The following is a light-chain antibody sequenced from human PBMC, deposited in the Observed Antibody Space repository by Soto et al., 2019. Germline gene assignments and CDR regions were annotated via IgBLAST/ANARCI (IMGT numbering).Light chain of an antibody. V-gene: IGLV2-14*01. J-gene: IGLJ1*01. Sequence: QSALTQPASVSGSPGQSITISCTGTSSDVGRYNYVSWYQLHPGKAPKLIIYEVSNRPSGVSYRFSGSKSGNTASLTISGLQAEDEADYCCNSYTSSTAYVFGTGTK. CDR1: SSDVGRYNY. CDR3: NSYTSSTAYV. CDR2: EVS.